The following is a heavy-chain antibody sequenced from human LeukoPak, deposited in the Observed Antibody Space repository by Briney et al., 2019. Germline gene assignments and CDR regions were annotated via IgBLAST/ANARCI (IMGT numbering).Heavy chain of an antibody. V-gene: IGHV3-9*01. D-gene: IGHD6-13*01. CDR1: GFAFSSYA. CDR2: ISWNSGSI. Sequence: PGGSLRLSCAASGFAFSSYAMHWVRQAPGKGLEWVSGISWNSGSIGYADSVKGRFTISRDNAKNSLYLQMNSLRAEDTALYYCAKDKGYSIAVAGTVVDWGQGTLVTVSS. J-gene: IGHJ4*02. CDR3: AKDKGYSIAVAGTVVD.